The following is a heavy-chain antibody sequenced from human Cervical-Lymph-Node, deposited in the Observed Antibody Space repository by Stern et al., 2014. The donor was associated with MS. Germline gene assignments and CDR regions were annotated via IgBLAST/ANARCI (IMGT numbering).Heavy chain of an antibody. Sequence: VQLVESGAEVKKPGSSVKVSCKASGGTFSSYAISWVRQAPGQGLEWMGGIIPIFGTANYAQKFQGRVTITADESTSTAYMELSSLRSEDTAVYYCARQPDYDILTGPNWFDPWGQGTLVTVSS. CDR1: GGTFSSYA. CDR2: IIPIFGTA. CDR3: ARQPDYDILTGPNWFDP. V-gene: IGHV1-69*01. D-gene: IGHD3-9*01. J-gene: IGHJ5*02.